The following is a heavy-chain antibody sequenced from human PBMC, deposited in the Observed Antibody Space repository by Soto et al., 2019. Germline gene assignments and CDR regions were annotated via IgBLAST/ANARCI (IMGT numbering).Heavy chain of an antibody. Sequence: QLQLVQSVTEVRKPGSSVNVSCQASGDAFDTYTFRWVRQAPGKGLQCMGEISPMFRTTTYAARSQGRLTFTADDSTRIVYMELNSLTFEDTAVYYCAGGDGGADAFGLRDQGTMTAVSS. V-gene: IGHV1-69*12. CDR3: AGGDGGADAFGL. J-gene: IGHJ3*01. CDR1: GDAFDTYT. CDR2: ISPMFRTT. D-gene: IGHD3-16*01.